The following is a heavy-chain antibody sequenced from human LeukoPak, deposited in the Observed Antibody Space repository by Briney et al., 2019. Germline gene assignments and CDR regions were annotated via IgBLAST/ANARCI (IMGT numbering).Heavy chain of an antibody. CDR2: IYTSGST. J-gene: IGHJ6*03. CDR1: GGSISSGSYY. V-gene: IGHV4-61*02. Sequence: SETLSLTCTVSGGSISSGSYYWSWIRQPAGKGLEWIGRIYTSGSTNYNPSLKSRVTISVDTSKNQFSLKLSSVTAAVTAVYYCARSPLLYYYGSGSYYLATGLQKTGYYYYYMDVWGKGTTVTVSS. D-gene: IGHD3-10*01. CDR3: ARSPLLYYYGSGSYYLATGLQKTGYYYYYMDV.